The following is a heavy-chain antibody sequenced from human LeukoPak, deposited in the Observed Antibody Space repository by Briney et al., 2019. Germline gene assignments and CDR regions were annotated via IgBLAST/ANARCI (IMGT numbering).Heavy chain of an antibody. Sequence: PGGSLRLSCAASGFTFSSYWMNWVRQAPGKGLVWVSHINTDGTTTTYADSVKGRFTVSRDKNTLYLEMNRLRVEDTAIYFCARDNAYMFDYWGRGTQVTVSS. CDR3: ARDNAYMFDY. V-gene: IGHV3-74*01. CDR1: GFTFSSYW. J-gene: IGHJ4*02. D-gene: IGHD2-2*01. CDR2: INTDGTTT.